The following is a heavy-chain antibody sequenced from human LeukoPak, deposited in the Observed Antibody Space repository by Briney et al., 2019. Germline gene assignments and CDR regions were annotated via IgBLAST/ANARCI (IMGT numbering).Heavy chain of an antibody. V-gene: IGHV4-38-2*01. D-gene: IGHD3-22*01. Sequence: SETLSLXCAVSGYPISSGYYGSWLRQSPGKGLEWIATINHSGETYYNPSLKSRATISVDTSKNQFSLKLSSVTAAGTAVYYCARYTANKSGYSFDFWGQGTLVTVSS. CDR2: INHSGET. J-gene: IGHJ4*02. CDR3: ARYTANKSGYSFDF. CDR1: GYPISSGYY.